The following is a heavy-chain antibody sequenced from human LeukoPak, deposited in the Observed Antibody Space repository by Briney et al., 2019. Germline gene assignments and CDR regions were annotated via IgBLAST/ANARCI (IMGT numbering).Heavy chain of an antibody. CDR3: ATFPVVGATSPDY. D-gene: IGHD2-15*01. Sequence: PGRSLRLSCAASGFNVRNYGLHWVRQAPGKGLEWVSYTSSSSSYIYYADSVKGRFTISRDNAKNSLYLQMNSLRAEDTAVYYCATFPVVGATSPDYWGQGTLVTVS. J-gene: IGHJ4*02. CDR1: GFNVRNYG. V-gene: IGHV3-21*01. CDR2: TSSSSSYI.